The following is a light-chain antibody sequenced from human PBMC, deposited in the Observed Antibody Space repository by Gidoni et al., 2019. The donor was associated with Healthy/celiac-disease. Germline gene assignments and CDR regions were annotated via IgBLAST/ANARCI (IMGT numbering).Light chain of an antibody. CDR2: AAS. CDR1: PSISSY. J-gene: IGKJ1*01. CDR3: QQSYSTPGT. Sequence: DIKMTQSPSSLSASVGYRVTIPCRASPSISSYLNWYQQKPGKAPKLLIYAASSLQSGVPSRFSGRVSGTDFTLTISSRQPEYFATYYCQQSYSTPGTFGQGTKVEIK. V-gene: IGKV1-39*01.